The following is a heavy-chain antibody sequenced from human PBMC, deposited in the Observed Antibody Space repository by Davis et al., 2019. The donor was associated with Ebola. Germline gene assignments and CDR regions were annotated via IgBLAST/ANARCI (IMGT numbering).Heavy chain of an antibody. CDR1: GFIFSDYA. CDR3: ARAVHNEDLDY. V-gene: IGHV3-30*04. D-gene: IGHD3-3*01. Sequence: GESLKISCAASGFIFSDYATPWVRPASGKALESVAAISHSSRERFYADSVKGRFTISRDNSENTLYLQMNSLTTDDTAVYYCARAVHNEDLDYWGQGTPVTVSS. CDR2: ISHSSRER. J-gene: IGHJ4*01.